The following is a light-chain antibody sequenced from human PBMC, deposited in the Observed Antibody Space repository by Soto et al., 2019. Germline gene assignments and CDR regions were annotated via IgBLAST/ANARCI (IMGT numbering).Light chain of an antibody. Sequence: EIVLTQSPGTLSLSPGERATLSCRASQTFYHVYLAWYQQKPGQAPRLLIYGASSRATGIPDRFSGSESGTDFTLTISRLEPEDFAVYYCQQYVSSPRTFGQGTRLEIK. CDR2: GAS. CDR3: QQYVSSPRT. J-gene: IGKJ5*01. V-gene: IGKV3-20*01. CDR1: QTFYHVY.